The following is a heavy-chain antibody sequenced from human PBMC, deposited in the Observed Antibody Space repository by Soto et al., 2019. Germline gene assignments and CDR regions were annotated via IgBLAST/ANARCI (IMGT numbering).Heavy chain of an antibody. J-gene: IGHJ4*02. CDR2: INSDGSTT. CDR1: GFTFSNYW. D-gene: IGHD6-25*01. Sequence: EVQLVESGGDVVQPGGSLRLSCAASGFTFSNYWMHWGRQAPGKGLVWVSRINSDGSTTNYADSVKGRFTISRDNDKNTLYLQMNSLRAEDTAVYYCSRGGSAVSKGLDYWGQGTLVAVSS. CDR3: SRGGSAVSKGLDY. V-gene: IGHV3-74*01.